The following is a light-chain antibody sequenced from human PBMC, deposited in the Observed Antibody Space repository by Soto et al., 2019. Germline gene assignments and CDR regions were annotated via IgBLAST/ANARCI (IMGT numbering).Light chain of an antibody. CDR1: YSNIGSNF. V-gene: IGLV1-44*01. CDR2: SIN. Sequence: QAVVTQPPSASATPGQTVTISCSGRYSNIGSNFVSWYQRLPGTAPKLLIYSINQRPSGVPDRISGSKSGTSASLTISGLQSEDEADYFCSSWDDSLDGPVFGGGTKLTVL. J-gene: IGLJ3*02. CDR3: SSWDDSLDGPV.